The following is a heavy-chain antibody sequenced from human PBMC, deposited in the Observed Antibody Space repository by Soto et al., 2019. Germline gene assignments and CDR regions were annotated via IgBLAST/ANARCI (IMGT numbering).Heavy chain of an antibody. V-gene: IGHV1-2*02. CDR2: INPNSGGT. J-gene: IGHJ2*01. D-gene: IGHD5-18*01. Sequence: QVQLVQSGAEVKKPGASVKVSCKASGYTFTGYYMHWVRQAPGQGLEWMGWINPNSGGTKYAQKFQGRVTMTRDTSISTAYMELSRLRSDDTAVYYCARVTRSWYFDLWGRGTLVTVSS. CDR1: GYTFTGYY. CDR3: ARVTRSWYFDL.